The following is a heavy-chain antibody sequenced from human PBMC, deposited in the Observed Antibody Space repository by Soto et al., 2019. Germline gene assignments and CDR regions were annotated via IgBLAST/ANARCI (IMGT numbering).Heavy chain of an antibody. CDR2: IFYRGST. Sequence: QVQLQESGPGLVKPSETLSLTCTVSGGSISSYYWSWIRQPPGKGLEWIGYIFYRGSTNYNPSPKSRVTISVDTSNNQFSLKLSSVTAADTAVYYCARRYGTCFDYWGQGTLVTVSS. CDR3: ARRYGTCFDY. J-gene: IGHJ4*02. CDR1: GGSISSYY. D-gene: IGHD5-18*01. V-gene: IGHV4-59*08.